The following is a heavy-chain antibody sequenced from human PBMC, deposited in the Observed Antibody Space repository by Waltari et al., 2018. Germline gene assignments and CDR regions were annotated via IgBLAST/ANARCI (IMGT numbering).Heavy chain of an antibody. CDR1: GFTFDDYA. J-gene: IGHJ4*02. D-gene: IGHD5-12*01. Sequence: EVQLVESGGGLVQPGRSLRLSCAASGFTFDDYAMHWVRQAPGKGLEWVSGISWNSGSIGYADSVKGRFTISRDNAKNSLYLQMNSLRAEDTALYYCAKMATITSVVDYWGQGTLVTVSS. CDR2: ISWNSGSI. CDR3: AKMATITSVVDY. V-gene: IGHV3-9*01.